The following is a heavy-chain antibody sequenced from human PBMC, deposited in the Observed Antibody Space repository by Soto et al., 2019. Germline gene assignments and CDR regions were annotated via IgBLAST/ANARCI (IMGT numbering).Heavy chain of an antibody. CDR3: AKAPITDYSGYDERVVYYFDY. J-gene: IGHJ4*02. D-gene: IGHD5-12*01. Sequence: EVQLLESGGGLVQPGGSLRHSCAASGFTFSSYAMSWVRQAPGKGLEWVSAISGSGGSTYYADSVKGRFTISRDNSKNMLYLQMNSLRAEDTAVYYCAKAPITDYSGYDERVVYYFDYWGQGTLVTVSS. CDR2: ISGSGGST. CDR1: GFTFSSYA. V-gene: IGHV3-23*01.